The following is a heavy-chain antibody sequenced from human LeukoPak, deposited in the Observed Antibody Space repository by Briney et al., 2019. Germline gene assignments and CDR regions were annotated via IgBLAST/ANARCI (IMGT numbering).Heavy chain of an antibody. J-gene: IGHJ6*03. CDR3: ARHGDSGYALGARNYYYYMDV. V-gene: IGHV4-34*01. CDR2: INHSGST. Sequence: SETLSLTRAVYGGSFSGYYWSWIRQPPGKGLEWIGEINHSGSTNYNPSLKSRVTISVDTSKNQFSLKLSSVTAADTAVDYCARHGDSGYALGARNYYYYMDVWGKGTTVTISS. CDR1: GGSFSGYY. D-gene: IGHD5-12*01.